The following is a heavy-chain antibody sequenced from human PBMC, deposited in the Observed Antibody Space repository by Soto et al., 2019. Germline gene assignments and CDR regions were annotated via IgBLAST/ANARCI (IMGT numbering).Heavy chain of an antibody. CDR2: IAVHGDR. Sequence: GGSLRLSCAASEFIFTNYDMNWVRQAPGKGLEWVSAIAVHGDRYYEDDVGGGFTISRDDYTNTVYLQMNRLSLDDTAVSYCAKEARVRSPAGDYFDHWAQGTLVTVSS. V-gene: IGHV3-23*01. J-gene: IGHJ4*02. CDR1: EFIFTNYD. D-gene: IGHD2-21*01. CDR3: AKEARVRSPAGDYFDH.